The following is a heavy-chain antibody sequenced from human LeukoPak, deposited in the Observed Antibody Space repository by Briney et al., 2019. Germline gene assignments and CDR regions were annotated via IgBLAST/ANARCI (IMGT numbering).Heavy chain of an antibody. CDR3: ARPSGSPYWYFDL. CDR2: VFYSGNT. V-gene: IGHV4-39*01. CDR1: GGSVSSSVSY. D-gene: IGHD3-3*01. J-gene: IGHJ2*01. Sequence: PSETLSLTCTVSGGSVSSSVSYWGWLRQPPGTGLEWIGTVFYSGNTYYNPSLKSRVTISVDRSKNQFFLSLYFVTAADTAMYYCARPSGSPYWYFDLWGRGMLVTVSP.